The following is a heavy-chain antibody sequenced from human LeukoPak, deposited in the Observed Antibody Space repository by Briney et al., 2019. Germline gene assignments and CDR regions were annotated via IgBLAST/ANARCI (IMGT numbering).Heavy chain of an antibody. J-gene: IGHJ4*02. Sequence: GGSLRLSCEASGFTFTKFWMSWVRQAPGKGLEWVSGISGSGGATYYADSVKGRFTISRDDPHNTLYLQMNSLRAEDTAVYFCARGGVDYYGSGTYYLMYYFDYWGQGALVTVSS. CDR2: ISGSGGAT. CDR3: ARGGVDYYGSGTYYLMYYFDY. CDR1: GFTFTKFW. D-gene: IGHD3-10*01. V-gene: IGHV3-23*01.